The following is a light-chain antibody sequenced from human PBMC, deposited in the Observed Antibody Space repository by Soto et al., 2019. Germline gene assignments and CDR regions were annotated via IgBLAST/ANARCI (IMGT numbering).Light chain of an antibody. Sequence: QSVLTQPPSASRAPGQRVTISCSGSSSNLGSRTVNWYQQLPRTSPKLLISNNNQRPSGVPHRFSGSKSGTSASLGISGLQSEDEADYYCAAWDDSLDAYVFGIGSKVTVL. CDR1: SSNLGSRT. CDR2: NNN. CDR3: AAWDDSLDAYV. V-gene: IGLV1-44*01. J-gene: IGLJ1*01.